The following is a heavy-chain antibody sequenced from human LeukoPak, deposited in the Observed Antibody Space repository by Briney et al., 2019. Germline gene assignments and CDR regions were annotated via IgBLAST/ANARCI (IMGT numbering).Heavy chain of an antibody. Sequence: PSETLSLTCTGSGGSISSYYWSWIRQPAGKGLEWIGRIYTSGSTNYNPSLKSRVTMSVDTSKNQFSLKLSSVTAADTAVYYCARGTYGDLGVPIYYFDYWGQGTLVTVSS. J-gene: IGHJ4*02. CDR3: ARGTYGDLGVPIYYFDY. CDR2: IYTSGST. CDR1: GGSISSYY. V-gene: IGHV4-4*07. D-gene: IGHD4-17*01.